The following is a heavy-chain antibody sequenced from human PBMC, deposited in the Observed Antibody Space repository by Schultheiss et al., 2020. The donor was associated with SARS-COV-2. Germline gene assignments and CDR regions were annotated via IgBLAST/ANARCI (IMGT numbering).Heavy chain of an antibody. CDR2: IYTSGST. CDR3: ARGPAATWINWFDP. Sequence: SETLSLTCAVYGGSFSGYYWSWIRQPAGKGLEWIGRIYTSGSTNYNPSLKSRVTISVDTSKNQFSLKLSSVTAADTAVYYCARGPAATWINWFDPWGQGTLVTVSS. V-gene: IGHV4-59*10. D-gene: IGHD2-2*01. J-gene: IGHJ5*02. CDR1: GGSFSGYY.